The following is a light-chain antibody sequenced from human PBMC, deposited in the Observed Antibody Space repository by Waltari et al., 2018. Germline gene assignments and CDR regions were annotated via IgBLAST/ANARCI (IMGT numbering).Light chain of an antibody. V-gene: IGLV2-23*02. CDR2: EVS. CDR3: CSYAGSSTFEV. Sequence: ALTQPASVSGSPGQSITISCTGTSSDVGSYNLVSWYQQHPGKAPKLMIYEVSKRPSGVSNRFSGSKSGNTASLTISGLQAEDEADYYCCSYAGSSTFEVFGTGTKVTVL. CDR1: SSDVGSYNL. J-gene: IGLJ1*01.